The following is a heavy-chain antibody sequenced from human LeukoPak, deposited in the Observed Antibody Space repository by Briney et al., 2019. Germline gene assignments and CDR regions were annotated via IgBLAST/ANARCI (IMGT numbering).Heavy chain of an antibody. D-gene: IGHD5-18*01. CDR2: ISGSGGIT. J-gene: IGHJ4*02. CDR3: AQDRAYIQFYF. CDR1: GFTFSSYA. Sequence: GGSLRLSCAASGFTFSSYAMSWVRQAPGKGLEWVSAISGSGGITSYADSVKGRFTISRDNSKNTVYLQVNSLRAEDTALYYCAQDRAYIQFYFWGQGTLVTVSS. V-gene: IGHV3-23*01.